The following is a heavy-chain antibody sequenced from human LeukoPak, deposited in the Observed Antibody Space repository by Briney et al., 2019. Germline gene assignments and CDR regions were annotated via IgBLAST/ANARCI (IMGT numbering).Heavy chain of an antibody. CDR2: ISWDGGST. D-gene: IGHD1-26*01. CDR3: AKEVGAGYYYMDV. J-gene: IGHJ6*03. CDR1: GFTFDDYA. Sequence: GGSLRLSCAASGFTFDDYAMHWVRQAPGKGLEWVSLISWDGGSTYYADSVKGRFTISRDNSKNSLYLQMNSLRAEDTALYYCAKEVGAGYYYMDVWGKGTTVTVSS. V-gene: IGHV3-43D*03.